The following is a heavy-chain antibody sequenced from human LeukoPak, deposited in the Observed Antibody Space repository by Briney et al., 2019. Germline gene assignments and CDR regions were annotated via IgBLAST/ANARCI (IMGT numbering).Heavy chain of an antibody. CDR3: DNRGAVIPVIQVGFHKDAYYFDS. CDR1: GFTFSDYY. CDR2: ISDGGGRT. D-gene: IGHD3-22*01. Sequence: PGGSLRLSCAASGFTFSDYYMSWIRQAPGKGLEWVASISDGGGRTYYADSVKGRFTISRDNAKKTLYLQMNSLRAEDTAVYLCDNRGAVIPVIQVGFHKDAYYFDSWGQGALVTVSS. J-gene: IGHJ4*02. V-gene: IGHV3-11*01.